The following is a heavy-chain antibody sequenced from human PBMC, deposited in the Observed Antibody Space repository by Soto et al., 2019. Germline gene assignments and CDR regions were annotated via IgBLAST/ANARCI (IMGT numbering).Heavy chain of an antibody. CDR1: GGSISSGGYY. J-gene: IGHJ6*02. Sequence: SETLSLTCTVSGGSISSGGYYWSWIRQHPGKGLEWIGYIYYSGSTYYNPSLKSRVTISVDTSKNQFSLKLSSVTAADTAVYYCARDALYNTNDYGMDVWGQGTTVTVSS. V-gene: IGHV4-31*03. D-gene: IGHD1-20*01. CDR2: IYYSGST. CDR3: ARDALYNTNDYGMDV.